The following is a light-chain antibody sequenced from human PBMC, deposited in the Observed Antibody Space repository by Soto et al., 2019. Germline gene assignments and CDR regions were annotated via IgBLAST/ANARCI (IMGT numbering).Light chain of an antibody. Sequence: EIVMTQSPATLSVSPGERATLSCRASQSVSSNLAWYQQKPGQAPRLLIYGASTRATGIPARFSGSGSGPEFTLTISSLQSEDFAVYYCQHYNNWPRTFGQGTKVVIK. V-gene: IGKV3-15*01. CDR2: GAS. CDR3: QHYNNWPRT. J-gene: IGKJ1*01. CDR1: QSVSSN.